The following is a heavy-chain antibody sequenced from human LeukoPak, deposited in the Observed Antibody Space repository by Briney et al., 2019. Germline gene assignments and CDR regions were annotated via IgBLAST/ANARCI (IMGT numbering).Heavy chain of an antibody. Sequence: GGSLRLSCAASGFTFSSYWMSWVRQAPGKGLEWVANIKQDGSEKYYVDSVKGRFTISRDSAKNSLYLQMNSLRAEDTAVYYCARTGSGSYYTYYYYMDVWGKGTTVTVSS. J-gene: IGHJ6*03. D-gene: IGHD3-10*01. CDR2: IKQDGSEK. CDR1: GFTFSSYW. CDR3: ARTGSGSYYTYYYYMDV. V-gene: IGHV3-7*01.